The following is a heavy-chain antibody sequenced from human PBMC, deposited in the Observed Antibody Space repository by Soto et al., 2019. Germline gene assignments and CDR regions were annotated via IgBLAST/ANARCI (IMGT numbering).Heavy chain of an antibody. V-gene: IGHV4-4*07. CDR1: GGSISSYY. J-gene: IGHJ6*02. CDR3: AKVGGGPPTHYHRKDL. CDR2: IYTSGST. Sequence: SETLSLTCTVSGGSISSYYWSWIRQPAGKGLEWIGRIYTSGSTNYNPSLKSRVTMSVDTSKNQFSLKLSSVTAADTAVYYCAKVGGGPPTHYHRKDLWGQGTTVTVSS. D-gene: IGHD3-16*01.